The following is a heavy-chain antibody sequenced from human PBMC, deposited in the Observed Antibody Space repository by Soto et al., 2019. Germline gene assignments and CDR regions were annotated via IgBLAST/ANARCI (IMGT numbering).Heavy chain of an antibody. CDR3: ARSTMVAHYSMDV. CDR1: GFSVNTSGVG. V-gene: IGHV2-5*02. D-gene: IGHD3-10*01. CDR2: IYWDDDK. Sequence: QITLKESGPTLVNPTQTLTLTCALSGFSVNTSGVGVGWIRQPPGKALEWLALIYWDDDKRYSPSLKSRLTITKDTSKKQVVLTMVNMDPVDTATYYCARSTMVAHYSMDVWGQGTTVTVSS. J-gene: IGHJ6*02.